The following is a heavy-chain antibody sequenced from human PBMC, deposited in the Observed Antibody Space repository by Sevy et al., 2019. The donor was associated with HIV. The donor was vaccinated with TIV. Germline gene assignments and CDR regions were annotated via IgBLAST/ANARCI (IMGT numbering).Heavy chain of an antibody. CDR2: ISGSGGST. J-gene: IGHJ3*02. D-gene: IGHD3-22*01. Sequence: GGSLRLSCAASGFTFSSYAMSWVRQAPGKGLEWLSVISGSGGSTYYADSVKGRFTISRDNSKNTLYLQMNSLRAEDTAVYYCAKFFYYSRGYYQSDNSFYIWGQGTMVTVSS. CDR1: GFTFSSYA. CDR3: AKFFYYSRGYYQSDNSFYI. V-gene: IGHV3-23*01.